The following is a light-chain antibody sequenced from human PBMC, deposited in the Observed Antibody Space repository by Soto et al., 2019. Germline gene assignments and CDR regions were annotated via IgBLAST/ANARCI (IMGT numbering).Light chain of an antibody. J-gene: IGLJ3*02. CDR1: SGHSSYA. CDR3: QTWGTVIQV. V-gene: IGLV4-69*01. CDR2: LNSDGSH. Sequence: QAVVTQSPSASASLGASVKLTCTLSSGHSSYAIAWHQQQPEKGPRYLMKLNSDGSHSKGDEIPDRFSGSSSGAERYLNISSLQSEDEADYYCQTWGTVIQVFGGGTKVTVL.